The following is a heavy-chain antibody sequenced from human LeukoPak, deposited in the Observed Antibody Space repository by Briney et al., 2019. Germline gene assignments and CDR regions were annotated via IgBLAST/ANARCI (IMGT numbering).Heavy chain of an antibody. J-gene: IGHJ5*02. V-gene: IGHV4-59*01. D-gene: IGHD2-8*01. Sequence: SETLSLTCTVSGGSISSYYWSWIRQPPGKGLEWIGYIYYSGSINYNPSLKSRVTISVDTSKNQFSLKLSSVTAADTAVYYCARGSLMNWFDPWGQGTLVTVSS. CDR1: GGSISSYY. CDR2: IYYSGSI. CDR3: ARGSLMNWFDP.